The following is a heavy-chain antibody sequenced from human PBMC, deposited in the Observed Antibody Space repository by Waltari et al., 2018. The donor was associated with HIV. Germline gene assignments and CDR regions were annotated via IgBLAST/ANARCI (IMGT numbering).Heavy chain of an antibody. CDR3: ARRGVLTYYYTMDV. D-gene: IGHD3-10*01. CDR1: GFTFRSYG. CDR2: IWYDGSNK. J-gene: IGHJ6*02. V-gene: IGHV3-33*01. Sequence: QVQLVESGGGVVQPGRSLSIAWAAAGFTFRSYGMHWVRQAPGKGLEWLAVIWYDGSNKYYADSVKGRFSISRDNSKNTLYLQMNSLRAEDTAVYFCARRGVLTYYYTMDVWGQGTTVTVSS.